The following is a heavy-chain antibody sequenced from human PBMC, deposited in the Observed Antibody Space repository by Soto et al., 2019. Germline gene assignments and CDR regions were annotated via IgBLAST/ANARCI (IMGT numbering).Heavy chain of an antibody. J-gene: IGHJ4*02. CDR2: IYWDDSK. CDR3: AHAYGWRSLY. V-gene: IGHV2-5*02. Sequence: QITLKESGPPLVKPTQTLTLTCTFSGFSLTTDRVGVGWIRQPPGEALEWLAVIYWDDSKTYRPSLESRLTITKDTSKNQVALTMTNMDSLDTATYYWAHAYGWRSLYWGQGTLVTVSS. D-gene: IGHD3-10*01. CDR1: GFSLTTDRVG.